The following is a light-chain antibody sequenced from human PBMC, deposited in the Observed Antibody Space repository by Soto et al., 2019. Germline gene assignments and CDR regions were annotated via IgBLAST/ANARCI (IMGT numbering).Light chain of an antibody. CDR1: QSGSTNY. J-gene: IGKJ1*01. V-gene: IGKV3-20*01. CDR3: QQYGSSWT. Sequence: EIVLTQSPGTLYLSPGERATLSCRASQSGSTNYIAWYQQKPGQAPRLLIYTTSNRATGIPDRFSGSGSGTDFTLTISRLEPEDFAVYYCQQYGSSWTFGQGTKVEIK. CDR2: TTS.